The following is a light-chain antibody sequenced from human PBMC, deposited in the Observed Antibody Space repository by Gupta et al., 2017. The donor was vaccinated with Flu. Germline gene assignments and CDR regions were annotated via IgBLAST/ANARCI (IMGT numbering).Light chain of an antibody. V-gene: IGLV2-8*01. Sequence: QSALTQPPSASGAPGQSVTIFCTGPSSDVGAYNYVSWYQQHPGKAPKVIIHEVSKRPSGVPDRFSGSKSGNTASLTVSGLQLDDEADYYCSSYASGNIWLFGGGTKLTVL. J-gene: IGLJ3*02. CDR3: SSYASGNIWL. CDR1: SSDVGAYNY. CDR2: EVS.